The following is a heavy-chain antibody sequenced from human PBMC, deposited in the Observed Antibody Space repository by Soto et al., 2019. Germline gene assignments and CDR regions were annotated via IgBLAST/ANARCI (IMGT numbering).Heavy chain of an antibody. V-gene: IGHV4-59*08. CDR2: IYYSGST. D-gene: IGHD2-15*01. J-gene: IGHJ2*01. Sequence: SQTLSLTCTVSGGSISTYYWNWIRQPPGKGLEWIGYIYYSGSTNYNPSLKSRVTISVDTSKNQFSLKLSSVTAADTAVYYCARAHLYCSGGSCSDYWYFDLWGRGTLVTVSS. CDR3: ARAHLYCSGGSCSDYWYFDL. CDR1: GGSISTYY.